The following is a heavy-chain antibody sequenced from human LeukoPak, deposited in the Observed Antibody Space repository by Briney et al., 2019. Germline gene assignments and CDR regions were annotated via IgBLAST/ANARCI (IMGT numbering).Heavy chain of an antibody. J-gene: IGHJ4*02. CDR3: AGRSSGSTWYFDS. CDR2: ISYGGNT. D-gene: IGHD6-6*01. Sequence: SQTLSLTCTVSGGSISSGGSYWSWIRQHPGRGLEWLGYISYGGNTYYNPSLKSRAAMSLDTSKNQFSLKLTSVTAADTAVYYCAGRSSGSTWYFDSWGQGTLVTVSP. CDR1: GGSISSGGSY. V-gene: IGHV4-31*03.